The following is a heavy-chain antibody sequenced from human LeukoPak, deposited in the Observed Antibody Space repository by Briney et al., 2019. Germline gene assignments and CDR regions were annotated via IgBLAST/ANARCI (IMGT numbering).Heavy chain of an antibody. V-gene: IGHV3-23*01. CDR2: ISGSGGST. CDR3: AKHPYSSGWYWEYYFDY. D-gene: IGHD6-19*01. Sequence: GGSLRLSCAASGFTFSSYAMSWVRQAPGKGLEWVSAISGSGGSTYYADSVKGRFTISRDNSKNTLYQQMNSLRAEDTAVYYCAKHPYSSGWYWEYYFDYWGQGTLVTISS. J-gene: IGHJ4*02. CDR1: GFTFSSYA.